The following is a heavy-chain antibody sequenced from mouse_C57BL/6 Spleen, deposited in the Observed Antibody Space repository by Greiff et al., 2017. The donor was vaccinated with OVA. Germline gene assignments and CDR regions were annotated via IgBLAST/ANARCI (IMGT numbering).Heavy chain of an antibody. Sequence: VQLQQSGPELVKPGASVKISCKASGYTFTDYYMNWVKQSPGKSLEWIGDINPNNGGTSYNQKFKGKATLTVDKSSSTAYMELRSLTSEDSAVYYCASGGYYGSIADFDYWGKGTTLTVAS. CDR2: INPNNGGT. CDR3: ASGGYYGSIADFDY. J-gene: IGHJ2*01. V-gene: IGHV1-26*01. D-gene: IGHD1-1*01. CDR1: GYTFTDYY.